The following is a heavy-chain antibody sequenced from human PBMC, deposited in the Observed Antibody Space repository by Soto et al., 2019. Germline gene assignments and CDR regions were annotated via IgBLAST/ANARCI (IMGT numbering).Heavy chain of an antibody. V-gene: IGHV1-8*02. CDR3: ARMASAGKLNWFDP. J-gene: IGHJ5*02. CDR1: GYTFINFD. D-gene: IGHD1-1*01. Sequence: QVQLVQSGAEVKEPGASVRVSCTASGYTFINFDISWLRQAAGQGLEWLGWMNPGSGKTGYASKFQGRVAMTRDASTGTSHLELSSLTSDDTAVYYCARMASAGKLNWFDPWGQGTLVTVSS. CDR2: MNPGSGKT.